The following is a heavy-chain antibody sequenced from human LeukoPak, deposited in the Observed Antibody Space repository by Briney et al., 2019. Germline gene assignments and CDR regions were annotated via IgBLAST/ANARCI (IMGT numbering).Heavy chain of an antibody. Sequence: PGGSLRLSCVGSGFTFNDYWIHWVRQAPGKGLVWVSAIKTDGSAMQYADSVKGRFAISRDNAKNTVYLQMNSLRDEDTAVYYCVRDIGAVAGTDDYWGQGTLVTVSS. CDR1: GFTFNDYW. CDR3: VRDIGAVAGTDDY. J-gene: IGHJ4*02. CDR2: IKTDGSAM. V-gene: IGHV3-74*03. D-gene: IGHD6-19*01.